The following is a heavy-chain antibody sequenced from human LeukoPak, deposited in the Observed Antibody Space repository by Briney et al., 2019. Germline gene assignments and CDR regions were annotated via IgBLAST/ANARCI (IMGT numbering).Heavy chain of an antibody. CDR2: LTPLAGTP. CDR3: AKFCSGYYTD. D-gene: IGHD3-3*01. Sequence: GASVKVSCKASGDTFGTFSFNWVRQAPSEGLEWLGGLTPLAGTPNYAQKFQGRLTISADKSTSTVYMELSRLTSEDTAVYFCAKFCSGYYTDWGQGTLVSVSS. J-gene: IGHJ4*02. V-gene: IGHV1-69*06. CDR1: GDTFGTFS.